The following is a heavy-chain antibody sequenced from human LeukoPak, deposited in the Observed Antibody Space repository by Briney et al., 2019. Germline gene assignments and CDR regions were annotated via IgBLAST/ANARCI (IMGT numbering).Heavy chain of an antibody. CDR2: IRYDGSNK. CDR1: GFTFSSYG. V-gene: IGHV3-30*02. J-gene: IGHJ3*02. Sequence: PGGSLRLSCAAYGFTFSSYGMHWVRQAPGKGLEWVAFIRYDGSNKYYADSVKGRFTISRDNSKNTLYLQMNSLRAEDTAVYYCAKDEYGYSGYEGAFDIWGQGTMVTVSS. CDR3: AKDEYGYSGYEGAFDI. D-gene: IGHD5-12*01.